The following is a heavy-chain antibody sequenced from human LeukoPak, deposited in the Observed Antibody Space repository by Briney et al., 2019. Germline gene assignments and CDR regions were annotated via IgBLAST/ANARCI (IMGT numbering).Heavy chain of an antibody. V-gene: IGHV1-46*01. J-gene: IGHJ4*02. CDR3: ARELELATYYYDSSGYFLGY. Sequence: ASVKVSCKASGYTFTSNYMHWVRQAPGQGLEWMGIINPSGGSTSYAQKFQGRVTMTRDTSTSTVYMELSSLRSEDTAVYYCARELELATYYYDSSGYFLGYWGQGTLVTVSS. D-gene: IGHD3-22*01. CDR2: INPSGGST. CDR1: GYTFTSNY.